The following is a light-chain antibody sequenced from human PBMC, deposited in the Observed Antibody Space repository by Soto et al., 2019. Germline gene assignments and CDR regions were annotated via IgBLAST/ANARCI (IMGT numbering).Light chain of an antibody. CDR1: QSVRSN. V-gene: IGKV3-15*01. J-gene: IGKJ4*01. Sequence: EIVMTLSPATLSVSPGERATLSCRASQSVRSNLAWYQQKPGQAPRLLIYGASTRATGVPARFSGSRSGPEFTLTINSLQSEDFAIYYCQPYNNWPLTFGGGTKVDIK. CDR3: QPYNNWPLT. CDR2: GAS.